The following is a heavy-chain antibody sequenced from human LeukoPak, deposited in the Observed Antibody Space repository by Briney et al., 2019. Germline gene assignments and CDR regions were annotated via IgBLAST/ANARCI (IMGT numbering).Heavy chain of an antibody. CDR1: GFTFSSYS. CDR2: ISSSSSTI. Sequence: GGSLRLSCAASGFTFSSYSMNWVRQAPGRGLEWVSYISSSSSTIYYADSVKGRFTISRDNAKNSLYLQMNSLRAEDTAVYYCARAQNYYDGDYWGQGTLVTVSS. D-gene: IGHD3-22*01. J-gene: IGHJ4*02. V-gene: IGHV3-48*01. CDR3: ARAQNYYDGDY.